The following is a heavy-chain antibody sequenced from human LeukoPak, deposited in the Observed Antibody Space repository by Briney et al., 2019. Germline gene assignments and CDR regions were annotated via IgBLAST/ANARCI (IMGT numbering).Heavy chain of an antibody. V-gene: IGHV4-34*01. CDR1: GESFSGYY. J-gene: IGHJ6*02. D-gene: IGHD1-26*01. CDR2: INHSGST. Sequence: SETLSLTCAVYGESFSGYYWSWIRQPPGKGLEWIGEINHSGSTNYNPSLKSRVTISVDTSKNQFSLKLSSVTTADTAVYYCARHPTVGSGTYYGYYYYYGMDVWGQGTTVTVSS. CDR3: ARHPTVGSGTYYGYYYYYGMDV.